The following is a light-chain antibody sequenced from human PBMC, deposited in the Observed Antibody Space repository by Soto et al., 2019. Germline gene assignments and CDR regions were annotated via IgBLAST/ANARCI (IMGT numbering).Light chain of an antibody. Sequence: ETVLTQSPGTLSLSPGERATLSCRASQTIRSNYLAWYRQTPGQAPRLLIYGASNRATGIADRFSGSGSGTDFTRIISTLEPEDFALYYGQQYGSSPWTFGQGTKVESK. CDR1: QTIRSNY. CDR3: QQYGSSPWT. CDR2: GAS. J-gene: IGKJ1*01. V-gene: IGKV3-20*01.